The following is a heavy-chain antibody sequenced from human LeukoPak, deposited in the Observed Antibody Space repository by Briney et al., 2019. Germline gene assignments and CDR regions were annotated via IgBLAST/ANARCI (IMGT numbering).Heavy chain of an antibody. D-gene: IGHD6-19*01. J-gene: IGHJ6*03. CDR1: GFTFSSYG. V-gene: IGHV3-23*01. CDR3: AREVRQWLVPHYYYYMDV. Sequence: GGSLRLSCAASGFTFSSYGMSWVRQAPGKGLEWVSAISGSGGSTYYADSVKGRFTISRDNSKNTLYLQMNSLRAEDTAVYYCAREVRQWLVPHYYYYMDVWGKGTTVTVSS. CDR2: ISGSGGST.